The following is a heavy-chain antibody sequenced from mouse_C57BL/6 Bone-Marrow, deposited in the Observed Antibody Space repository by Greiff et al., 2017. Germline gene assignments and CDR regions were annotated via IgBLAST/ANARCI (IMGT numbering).Heavy chain of an antibody. CDR1: GYTFTDYE. CDR2: IDPATGGT. Sequence: QVQLQQSGAELVRPGASVTLSCKASGYTFTDYEMHWVKQTPVHGLEWIGAIDPATGGTADNQTFKGKAILTADKSSSTAYMELRSLTSEDSAVYYCTRFYYCGSGGLFAYWGQGTLVTVSA. V-gene: IGHV1-15*01. J-gene: IGHJ3*01. CDR3: TRFYYCGSGGLFAY. D-gene: IGHD1-1*01.